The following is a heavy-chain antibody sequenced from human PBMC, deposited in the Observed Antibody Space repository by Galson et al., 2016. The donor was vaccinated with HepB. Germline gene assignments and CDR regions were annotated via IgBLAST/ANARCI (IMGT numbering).Heavy chain of an antibody. D-gene: IGHD1-26*01. CDR1: GFSVSNVY. Sequence: SLRLSCAGSGFSVSNVYMNWVRQPPGKGLEWVSVVYSDGTTYYADSVKGRFAIARDNAKNTLYLQMNSLRAEDTAIYYCARDLSGYYYGLDIRGQGTTVTVSS. CDR3: ARDLSGYYYGLDI. V-gene: IGHV3-53*01. J-gene: IGHJ6*02. CDR2: VYSDGTT.